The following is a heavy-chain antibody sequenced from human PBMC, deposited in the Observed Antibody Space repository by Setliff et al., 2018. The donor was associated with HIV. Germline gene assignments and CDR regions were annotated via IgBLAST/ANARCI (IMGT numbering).Heavy chain of an antibody. V-gene: IGHV1-69*05. Sequence: SVKVSCKASGGTFSSYVISWVRQAPGQGPEWMGGIIPMYGVANYAQKFQGRVTITTDESTSTAYMELSSLRSEDTAVYYCARGDYYDSMGYFVVWGQGTLVTVSS. CDR1: GGTFSSYV. CDR3: ARGDYYDSMGYFVV. J-gene: IGHJ4*02. CDR2: IIPMYGVA. D-gene: IGHD3-10*01.